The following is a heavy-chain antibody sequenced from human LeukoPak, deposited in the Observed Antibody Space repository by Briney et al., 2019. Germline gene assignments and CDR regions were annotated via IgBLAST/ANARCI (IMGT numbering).Heavy chain of an antibody. CDR2: IYHSGST. CDR3: ARVGAAAGTFDY. Sequence: SETLSLTCTVSGYSISSGYYWGWIRQPSGKGLEWIGSIYHSGSTYYNPSLKSRVTISVDTSKNQFSLKLSSVTAADTAVYYCARVGAAAGTFDYWGQGTLVTVSS. CDR1: GYSISSGYY. D-gene: IGHD6-13*01. J-gene: IGHJ4*02. V-gene: IGHV4-38-2*02.